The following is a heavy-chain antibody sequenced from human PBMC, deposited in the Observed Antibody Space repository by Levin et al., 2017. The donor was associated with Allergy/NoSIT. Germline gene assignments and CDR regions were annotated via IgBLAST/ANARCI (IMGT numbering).Heavy chain of an antibody. V-gene: IGHV3-23*01. CDR1: GFIFTSYG. Sequence: GGSLRLSCAASGFIFTSYGMSWVRQAPGKGPEWVSSITATGGNTYYADSVKGRFTISRDNSKDTLDLQMNNLRAEDTAVYYCARGIYCTNGVCYTIHYYAMDVWGQGTTVTVSS. CDR3: ARGIYCTNGVCYTIHYYAMDV. D-gene: IGHD2-8*01. CDR2: ITATGGNT. J-gene: IGHJ6*02.